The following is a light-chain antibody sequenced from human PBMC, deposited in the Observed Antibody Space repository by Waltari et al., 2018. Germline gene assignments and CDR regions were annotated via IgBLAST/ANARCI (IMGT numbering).Light chain of an antibody. CDR3: TSYAGRSAFI. V-gene: IGLV2-23*02. CDR2: EVV. Sequence: QSALTQPASVSGSPGQSITISCTGTSSDVGNYNLVSWYQQYPGKAPKLVIYEVVNRPPSVSSRFSGSKSGSTASLTISGLQPEDEGNDYCTSYAGRSAFIFGGRT. J-gene: IGLJ2*01. CDR1: SSDVGNYNL.